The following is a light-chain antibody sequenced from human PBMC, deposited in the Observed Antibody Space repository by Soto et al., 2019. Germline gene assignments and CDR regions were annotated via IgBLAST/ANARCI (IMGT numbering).Light chain of an antibody. J-gene: IGLJ3*02. CDR3: ISFTTSTTWV. V-gene: IGLV2-14*01. CDR2: EVT. Sequence: QSVLTQPASVSGSPGQSITISCTGGSSDIGAYNHVSWYQQHPGKAPKLIIYEVTTRPSGVSNRFSGSKSGNTASLTISGLQTEDEADYYCISFTTSTTWVFGGGTKLTVL. CDR1: SSDIGAYNH.